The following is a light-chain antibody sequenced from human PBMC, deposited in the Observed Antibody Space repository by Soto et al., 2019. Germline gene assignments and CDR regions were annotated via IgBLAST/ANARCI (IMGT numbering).Light chain of an antibody. J-gene: IGLJ3*02. V-gene: IGLV2-14*01. CDR3: CSYAGTSTWV. Sequence: QSALTQPASVSGSPGQSITISCTGTSSDVGGYNYVSWYQQHPGKAPKLMIYEVSNRPSGVSNRFSGSKSVNTASLTISGLQAEDEADYYCCSYAGTSTWVFGGGTKLTVL. CDR1: SSDVGGYNY. CDR2: EVS.